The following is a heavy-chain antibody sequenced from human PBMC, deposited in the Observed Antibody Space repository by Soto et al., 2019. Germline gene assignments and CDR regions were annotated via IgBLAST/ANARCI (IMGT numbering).Heavy chain of an antibody. CDR2: INPKSGGT. D-gene: IGHD2-8*01. J-gene: IGHJ6*02. CDR3: ARGDSTDCSNGVCSFFYNHDMDV. CDR1: GYSFTDYH. Sequence: QVQLVQSGAEVKKPGASVKVSCKASGYSFTDYHIHWVRQAPGQGLEWLGRINPKSGGTSTAQKFQGWFTMTTDPSISTASMELTRLTSDDTAIYYCARGDSTDCSNGVCSFFYNHDMDVWGQGTTVTVSS. V-gene: IGHV1-2*04.